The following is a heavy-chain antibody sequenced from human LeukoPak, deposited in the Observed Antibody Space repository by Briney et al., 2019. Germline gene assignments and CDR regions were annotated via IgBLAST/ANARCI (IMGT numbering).Heavy chain of an antibody. CDR3: AKDNGHWGNGSAGDFDY. CDR2: IKQDGSEI. D-gene: IGHD6-19*01. CDR1: GVSFSNYW. J-gene: IGHJ4*02. V-gene: IGHV3-7*03. Sequence: PGGSLRLSCEASGVSFSNYWMSWVRQAPGKGLEWVANIKQDGSEIYYVDSVRGRFTISRDNSKNAVFPQMTNLRAEDTALYYCAKDNGHWGNGSAGDFDYWGQGTLVTVSS.